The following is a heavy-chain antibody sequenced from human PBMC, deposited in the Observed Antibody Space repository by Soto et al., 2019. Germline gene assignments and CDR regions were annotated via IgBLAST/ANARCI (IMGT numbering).Heavy chain of an antibody. J-gene: IGHJ3*02. CDR2: IYYRVRT. V-gene: IGHV4-31*03. Sequence: QVQLQASGPGLVKPSQTLSLTCTVSGGSVSSGGYYWIWIRQHPGKGLEWIGFIYYRVRTFYNPSLKSRVTISVDTSKNQFSLRLRSVTAADTAVYYCARCNRGDAFDIWGQGTMVTGSS. CDR3: ARCNRGDAFDI. CDR1: GGSVSSGGYY.